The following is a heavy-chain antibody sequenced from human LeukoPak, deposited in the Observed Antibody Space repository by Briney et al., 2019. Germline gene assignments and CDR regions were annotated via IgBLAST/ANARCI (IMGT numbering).Heavy chain of an antibody. Sequence: GGSLRLSCAASGFTFSSYGMKWVRQAPGRGLEWVSYISSSSSTIYYADSVKGRFTISRDNAKNSLYPQMNSLRAEDTAVYYCARRGSSWALDYWGQGTLVTVSS. V-gene: IGHV3-48*04. CDR1: GFTFSSYG. CDR3: ARRGSSWALDY. J-gene: IGHJ4*02. D-gene: IGHD6-13*01. CDR2: ISSSSSTI.